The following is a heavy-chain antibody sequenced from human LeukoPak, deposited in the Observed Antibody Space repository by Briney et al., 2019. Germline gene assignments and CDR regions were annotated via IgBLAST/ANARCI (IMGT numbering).Heavy chain of an antibody. D-gene: IGHD6-13*01. V-gene: IGHV4-34*01. CDR1: GGSFTGYY. CDR2: INHSGST. Sequence: PSENLSLTCAVYGGSFTGYYWSWIRQPPGKGLEWIGEINHSGSTNYNPSLKSRVTISVDTSKNQFSLKLSSVTAADTAVYYGARPRGSSWYSTYFDYWGQGTLVTVSS. J-gene: IGHJ4*02. CDR3: ARPRGSSWYSTYFDY.